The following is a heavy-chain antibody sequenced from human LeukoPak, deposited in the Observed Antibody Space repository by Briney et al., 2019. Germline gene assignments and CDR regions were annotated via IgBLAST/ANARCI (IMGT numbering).Heavy chain of an antibody. Sequence: ASVKISCKVSGYTFTDYYMHWVQQAPGKGLEWMGLVDPEDGETIYAEKFQGRVTITADTSTDTVYMELSSLRSEDTAVYYCATTPNRMDAFDIWGQGTMVTVSS. CDR1: GYTFTDYY. J-gene: IGHJ3*02. CDR2: VDPEDGET. CDR3: ATTPNRMDAFDI. V-gene: IGHV1-69-2*01. D-gene: IGHD2-15*01.